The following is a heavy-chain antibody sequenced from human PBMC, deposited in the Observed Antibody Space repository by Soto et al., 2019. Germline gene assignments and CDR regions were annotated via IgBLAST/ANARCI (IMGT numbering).Heavy chain of an antibody. CDR2: FSGSGEST. CDR1: GFTFSSYA. D-gene: IGHD2-2*03. V-gene: IGHV3-23*01. J-gene: IGHJ4*02. CDR3: AKDRYGYCTSTNCYAHDY. Sequence: PGGSLRLSCVASGFTFSSYAMSWVLQAPGKGLEWVSGFSGSGESTNYADSVKGRFTVSRDNSKNTLYLQMISLRAEDTAVYYCAKDRYGYCTSTNCYAHDYWGQGTLVTVSS.